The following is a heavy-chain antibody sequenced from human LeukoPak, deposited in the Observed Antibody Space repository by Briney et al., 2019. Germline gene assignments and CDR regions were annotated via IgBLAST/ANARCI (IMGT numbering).Heavy chain of an antibody. D-gene: IGHD6-19*01. CDR3: ARDRVAVAEGTLGY. Sequence: GGSLRLSCAASGFTVSSNYMSWVRQAPGKGLEWVANIKQDGSEKYYVDSVKGRFTISRDNAKNSLYLQMNSLRAEDTAVYYCARDRVAVAEGTLGYWGQGTLVTVSS. CDR1: GFTVSSNY. CDR2: IKQDGSEK. V-gene: IGHV3-7*01. J-gene: IGHJ4*02.